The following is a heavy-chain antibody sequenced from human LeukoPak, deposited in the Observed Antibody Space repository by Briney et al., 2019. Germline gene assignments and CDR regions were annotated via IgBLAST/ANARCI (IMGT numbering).Heavy chain of an antibody. D-gene: IGHD5-18*01. Sequence: PSETLSLTCTVSGGSISSSNYYWSWIRQPPGKGLEWIGYIYYSGSTNYNPSLKSRVTISVDTSKNQFSLKLSSVTAADTAVYYCAGSGYSYGIDYWGQGTLVTVSS. J-gene: IGHJ4*02. CDR3: AGSGYSYGIDY. CDR1: GGSISSSNYY. CDR2: IYYSGST. V-gene: IGHV4-61*05.